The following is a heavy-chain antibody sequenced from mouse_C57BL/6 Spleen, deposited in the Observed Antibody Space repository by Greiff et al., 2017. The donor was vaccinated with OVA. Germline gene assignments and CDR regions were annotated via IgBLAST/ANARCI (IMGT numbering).Heavy chain of an antibody. CDR3: ARASYYGSGYWFAY. Sequence: QVQLQQPGAELVKPGASVKLSCKASGCPFTSYWMHWVQQRPGRGLEWIGRIDPNSGGTKSNEKFKSKATLTVDKPSSTAYMQLSSLTSKDSAVYYCARASYYGSGYWFAYWGQGTLVTVSA. J-gene: IGHJ3*01. D-gene: IGHD1-1*01. CDR2: IDPNSGGT. CDR1: GCPFTSYW. V-gene: IGHV1-72*01.